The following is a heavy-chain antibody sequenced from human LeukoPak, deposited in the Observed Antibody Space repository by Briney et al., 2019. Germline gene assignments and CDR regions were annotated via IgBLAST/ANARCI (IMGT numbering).Heavy chain of an antibody. V-gene: IGHV3-7*01. CDR1: GFTFSSYW. D-gene: IGHD4-17*01. J-gene: IGHJ4*02. Sequence: GGSLGLSCAASGFTFSSYWMSWVRQAPGKGLEWVANIKQDGSEKYYVDSVKGRFTISRDNAKNSLYLQMNSLRAEDTAVYYCARDYGSGFIDYWGQGTLVTVSS. CDR2: IKQDGSEK. CDR3: ARDYGSGFIDY.